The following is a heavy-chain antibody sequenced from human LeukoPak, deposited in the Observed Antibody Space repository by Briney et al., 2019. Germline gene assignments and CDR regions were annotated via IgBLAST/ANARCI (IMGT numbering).Heavy chain of an antibody. V-gene: IGHV4-4*07. J-gene: IGHJ3*02. CDR2: IYTSGST. Sequence: PSETLSLTCTVSGDSISTYYWSWIRQPAGKGLEWIGRIYTSGSTNYNPSLKSRVTMSVDTSKNQFSLKLSSVTAADTAVYYCARRIWGSGSRDAFDIWGQGTMVTVSS. CDR1: GDSISTYY. CDR3: ARRIWGSGSRDAFDI. D-gene: IGHD3-10*01.